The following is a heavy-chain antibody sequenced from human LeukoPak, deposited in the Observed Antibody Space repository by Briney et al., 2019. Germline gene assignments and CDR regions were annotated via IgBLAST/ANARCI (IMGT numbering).Heavy chain of an antibody. CDR2: IYSGGST. CDR3: AGMGAILTGFAY. V-gene: IGHV3-53*01. J-gene: IGHJ4*02. CDR1: GFTVSSNY. Sequence: GGSLRLSCAASGFTVSSNYMSWVRQAPGKGLEWVSVIYSGGSTHYADSVKGRSTISRDNSKNTLYLQMNSLRAEDTAVYYCAGMGAILTGFAYWGQGTLVTVSS. D-gene: IGHD3-9*01.